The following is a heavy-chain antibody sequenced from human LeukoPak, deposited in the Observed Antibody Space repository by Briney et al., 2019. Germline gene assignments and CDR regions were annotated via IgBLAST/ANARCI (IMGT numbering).Heavy chain of an antibody. J-gene: IGHJ4*02. Sequence: SETLSLTCAVSGDSISGYYWTWIRQPPGKGLEWIGYFSYSGNSNYNPSLKSRVTISIDTSKNEFSLKMYTVTAADTAVYYCARLRSGELSFDYWGQGMLVTVST. D-gene: IGHD3-16*02. CDR3: ARLRSGELSFDY. CDR1: GDSISGYY. V-gene: IGHV4-59*08. CDR2: FSYSGNS.